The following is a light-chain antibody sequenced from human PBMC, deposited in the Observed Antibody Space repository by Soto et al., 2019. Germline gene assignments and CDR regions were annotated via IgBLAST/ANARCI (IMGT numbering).Light chain of an antibody. J-gene: IGLJ2*01. V-gene: IGLV2-14*01. CDR2: EVN. Sequence: QSALTQPASVSGSPGQSITISCTGTSSDVGGYNYVSWYQQYPGKAPKLMIYEVNNRPSGVSNRFSGSKSGNTASLTISGLQAEDEAYYYCSSYTITSALVVFGGGTKLTVL. CDR3: SSYTITSALVV. CDR1: SSDVGGYNY.